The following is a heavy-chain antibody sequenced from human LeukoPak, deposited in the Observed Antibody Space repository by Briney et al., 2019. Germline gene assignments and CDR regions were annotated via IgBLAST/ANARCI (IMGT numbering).Heavy chain of an antibody. CDR2: ISSSTSYV. CDR3: ARDGSGYCSGGSCYSAEYFQH. Sequence: GGSLRLSCAASGFTFSSYSMNWVRQAPGKGLEWVSSISSSTSYVYYADSVRGRFTISRDNAKNSLYLQMNSLRAEDTAVYYCARDGSGYCSGGSCYSAEYFQHWGQGTLVTVSS. J-gene: IGHJ1*01. CDR1: GFTFSSYS. D-gene: IGHD2-15*01. V-gene: IGHV3-21*01.